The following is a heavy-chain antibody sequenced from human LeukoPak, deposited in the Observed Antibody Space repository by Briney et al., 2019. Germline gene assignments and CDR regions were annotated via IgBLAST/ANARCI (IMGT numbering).Heavy chain of an antibody. CDR2: IYPGDSDT. CDR3: ARHLYSSSSGIDY. D-gene: IGHD6-6*01. J-gene: IGHJ4*02. CDR1: GFIITSYW. Sequence: GESLKISCKGSGFIITSYWIAWVRRMPGKGLEWMGIIYPGDSDTRYSPSFQGQVTISADKSISTAYLQWSSLKASDTAMYYCARHLYSSSSGIDYWGQGTLVTVSS. V-gene: IGHV5-51*01.